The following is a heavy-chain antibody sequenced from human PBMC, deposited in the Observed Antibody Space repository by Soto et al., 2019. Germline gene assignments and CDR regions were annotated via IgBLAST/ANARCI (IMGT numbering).Heavy chain of an antibody. D-gene: IGHD6-6*01. J-gene: IGHJ6*02. CDR1: GGSISSGGYY. CDR2: IYYSGST. Sequence: PSETLSLTCTVPGGSISSGGYYWSWIRQHPGKGLEWIGYIYYSGSTYYNPSLKSRVTISVDTSKNQFSLRLSSVTAADTAVYYCARDLGIAARHDYYYGMDVWGQGTTVTVSS. V-gene: IGHV4-31*03. CDR3: ARDLGIAARHDYYYGMDV.